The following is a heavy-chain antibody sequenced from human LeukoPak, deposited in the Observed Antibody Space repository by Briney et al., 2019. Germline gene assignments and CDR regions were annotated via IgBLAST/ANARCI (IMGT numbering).Heavy chain of an antibody. CDR2: ISDSGGST. J-gene: IGHJ4*02. Sequence: GGSLRLSCAASGFTFSSYAMSWVRQAPGKGLEWVSAISDSGGSTYYADSVKGRFTISRDNSKNTLYLQMNSLRAEDTAVYYCAKGKWELPVTFDYWGQGTLVTVSS. CDR3: AKGKWELPVTFDY. CDR1: GFTFSSYA. V-gene: IGHV3-23*01. D-gene: IGHD1-26*01.